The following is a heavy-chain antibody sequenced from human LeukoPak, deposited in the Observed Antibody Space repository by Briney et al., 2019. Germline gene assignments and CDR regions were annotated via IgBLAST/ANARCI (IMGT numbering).Heavy chain of an antibody. CDR3: ARDKQWLVYGLDV. CDR2: ISYDGSNK. J-gene: IGHJ6*02. CDR1: GFTFSSYA. Sequence: GGSLRLSCAASGFTFSSYAMHWVRQAPGKGLEWVAVISYDGSNKYYADSVKGRFTISRDNSRNTLYLQMNSLRGEDTAVYYCARDKQWLVYGLDVWGQGTTVTVSS. V-gene: IGHV3-30-3*01. D-gene: IGHD6-19*01.